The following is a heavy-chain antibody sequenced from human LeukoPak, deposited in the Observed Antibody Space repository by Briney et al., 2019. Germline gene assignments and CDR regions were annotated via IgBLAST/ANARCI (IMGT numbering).Heavy chain of an antibody. CDR3: ARLYYDSSGYYQICYFDY. CDR1: GGSISSSSYY. D-gene: IGHD3-22*01. CDR2: IYYSGST. Sequence: SETLSLTCTVSGGSISSSSYYWGWIRQPPGKGLEWIGSIYYSGSTYYNPSLKSRVTISVDTSKNQFSLNLSSVTAADTAVYCCARLYYDSSGYYQICYFDYWGQGTLVTVSS. V-gene: IGHV4-39*01. J-gene: IGHJ4*02.